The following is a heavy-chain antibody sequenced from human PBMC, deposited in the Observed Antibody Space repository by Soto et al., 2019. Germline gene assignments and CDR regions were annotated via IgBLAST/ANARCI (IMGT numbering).Heavy chain of an antibody. CDR1: GFTFSSYS. J-gene: IGHJ3*02. CDR2: ISSSSSTI. D-gene: IGHD3-16*02. Sequence: LRLSCAASGFTFSSYSMNWVRQAPGKGLEWVSYISSSSSTIYYADSVKGRFTISRDNAKNSLYLQMNSLRAEDTAVYYCARDLYDYIWGSYRPAAFDIWGQGTMVTVSS. CDR3: ARDLYDYIWGSYRPAAFDI. V-gene: IGHV3-48*01.